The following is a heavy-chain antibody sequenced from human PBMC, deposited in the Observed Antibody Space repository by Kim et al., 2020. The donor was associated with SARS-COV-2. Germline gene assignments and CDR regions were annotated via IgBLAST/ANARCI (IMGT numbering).Heavy chain of an antibody. V-gene: IGHV3-73*01. D-gene: IGHD3-22*01. CDR2: IRSKANSYAT. CDR3: TTSRSFYDSSGPPGH. CDR1: GFTFSASA. J-gene: IGHJ4*02. Sequence: GGSLRLSCAVSGFTFSASAMHWVRQASGKGLEWVGRIRSKANSYATAYPASVEGRFTISRDDSKKTAFLQMNSLKSEDTAVYYCTTSRSFYDSSGPPGHWGQGTLVTVSS.